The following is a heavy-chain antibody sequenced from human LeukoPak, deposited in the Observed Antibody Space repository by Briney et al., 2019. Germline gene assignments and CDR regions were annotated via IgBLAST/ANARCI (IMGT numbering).Heavy chain of an antibody. J-gene: IGHJ4*02. V-gene: IGHV3-48*02. CDR2: IRRSGSPI. D-gene: IGHD1-1*01. CDR3: ETEHDAPDY. CDR1: GFTFCGYS. Sequence: GGSLRLSCAGSGFTFCGYSMNRVRQAPGKGLEWVSYIRRSGSPIYHADSVKGRFTITRDNAKNSVYLQMNSLRDEDTAVYYCETEHDAPDYWGQGTLVTVSS.